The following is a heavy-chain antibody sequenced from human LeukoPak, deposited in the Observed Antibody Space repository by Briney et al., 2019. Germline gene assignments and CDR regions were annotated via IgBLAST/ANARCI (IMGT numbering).Heavy chain of an antibody. D-gene: IGHD2-2*01. Sequence: GGSLRLSCAASGFTFSSYAMSWVRQAPGKGLEWVSAISGGGGSTYYADSVEGRFTISRDNSKNTLYLQMNSLRAEDTAVYYCAKDSRVGGDYVDYWGQGTLVTVSS. V-gene: IGHV3-23*01. CDR3: AKDSRVGGDYVDY. CDR1: GFTFSSYA. CDR2: ISGGGGST. J-gene: IGHJ4*02.